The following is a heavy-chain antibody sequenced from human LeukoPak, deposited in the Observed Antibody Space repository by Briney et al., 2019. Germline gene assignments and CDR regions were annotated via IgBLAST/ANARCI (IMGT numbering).Heavy chain of an antibody. Sequence: GGSLRLSCAASGFTVSSNYMNWVRQAPGKGLVWVSHIRNDGGTTRYADSVKGRFTISRDNAKNTLYLQMNSLRAEDTAVYYCAGYYCSSGTCRKYLDYWGQGTLVTVSS. J-gene: IGHJ4*02. D-gene: IGHD2-15*01. CDR2: IRNDGGTT. V-gene: IGHV3-74*01. CDR1: GFTVSSNY. CDR3: AGYYCSSGTCRKYLDY.